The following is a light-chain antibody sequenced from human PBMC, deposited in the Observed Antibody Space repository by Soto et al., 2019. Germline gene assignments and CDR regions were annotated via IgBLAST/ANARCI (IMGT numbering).Light chain of an antibody. CDR1: QSVIIY. CDR3: QRRSYWPPVIN. CDR2: GAF. J-gene: IGKJ5*01. Sequence: IVLTHSPGTLSLSPWERATLSFRSSQSVIIYLALYQHKPGQAPRLLIYGAFNSATGIPARFSGTGAGTDFTLTISSLGPEDFAVYFCQRRSYWPPVINFGQGTRLEIK. V-gene: IGKV3-11*01.